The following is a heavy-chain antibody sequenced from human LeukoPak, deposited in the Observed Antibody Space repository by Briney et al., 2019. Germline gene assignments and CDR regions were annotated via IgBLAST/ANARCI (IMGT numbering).Heavy chain of an antibody. Sequence: ASVKVSCKASGYTFTDYYMHWVRQAPGQGLEWMGWINPRSGGTNYAQKFQGRVTITRNTSITTAYMELSSLRSEDTAVYYCARAHYGDYAGDFDYWGQGTLVTVSS. CDR3: ARAHYGDYAGDFDY. J-gene: IGHJ4*02. V-gene: IGHV1-2*02. CDR1: GYTFTDYY. D-gene: IGHD4-17*01. CDR2: INPRSGGT.